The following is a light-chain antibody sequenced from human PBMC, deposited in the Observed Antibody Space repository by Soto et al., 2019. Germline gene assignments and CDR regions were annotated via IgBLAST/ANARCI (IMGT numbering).Light chain of an antibody. V-gene: IGKV3-11*01. CDR1: QNIRTY. CDR3: QQRYNWLT. J-gene: IGKJ4*02. CDR2: DAS. Sequence: IVLTQSPATLSLSPGERATLSCRAGQNIRTYLAWYQQKSGQAPRLLIHDASNRPSGTPARFSGSGSVTDFTLTISSLEPEVSAVYYCQQRYNWLTFGGGTKVEIK.